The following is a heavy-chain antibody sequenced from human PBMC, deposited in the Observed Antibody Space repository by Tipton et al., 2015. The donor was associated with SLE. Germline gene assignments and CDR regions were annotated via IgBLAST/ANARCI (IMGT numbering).Heavy chain of an antibody. CDR2: IYYSGST. J-gene: IGHJ2*01. CDR1: GGSISSSSYY. Sequence: LRLSCTVSGGSISSSSYYWGWIRQPPGKGLEWIGSIYYSGSTYYNPSLKSRVTISVDTSKNQFSLKLSSVTAADTAVYYCARLLTSSDWYFDLWGRGTLVTVSS. V-gene: IGHV4-39*07. D-gene: IGHD4/OR15-4a*01. CDR3: ARLLTSSDWYFDL.